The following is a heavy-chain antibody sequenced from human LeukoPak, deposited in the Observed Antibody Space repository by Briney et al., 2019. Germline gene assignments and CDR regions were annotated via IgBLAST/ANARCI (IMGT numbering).Heavy chain of an antibody. CDR3: AKASSGSYLANFDY. D-gene: IGHD1-26*01. J-gene: IGHJ4*02. CDR1: GFTFDDYA. V-gene: IGHV3-9*01. Sequence: SGGSLRLSCAASGFTFDDYAMHWVRQAPGKGLEWVSGISWNSGSIGYADSVKGRFTISRDNAKNSLYLQMNSLRAEDTALYYCAKASSGSYLANFDYWGQGTLVTVSS. CDR2: ISWNSGSI.